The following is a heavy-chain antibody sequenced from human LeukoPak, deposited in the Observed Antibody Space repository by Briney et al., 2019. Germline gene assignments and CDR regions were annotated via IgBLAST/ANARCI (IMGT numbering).Heavy chain of an antibody. CDR2: ISSGGSTI. V-gene: IGHV3-48*03. CDR1: GFTFSSYE. J-gene: IGHJ4*02. Sequence: GGSLRLSCATSGFTFSSYEMNWVRRAPGKGLEWVSYISSGGSTIYYADSVKGRFTISRDNAKSSLYLQMNSLRAEDTAVYYCARDYYGSGSYYKAVFGSFDYWGQGTLVTVSS. D-gene: IGHD3-10*01. CDR3: ARDYYGSGSYYKAVFGSFDY.